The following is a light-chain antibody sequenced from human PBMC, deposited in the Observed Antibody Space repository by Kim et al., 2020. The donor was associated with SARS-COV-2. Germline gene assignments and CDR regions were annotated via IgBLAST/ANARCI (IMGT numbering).Light chain of an antibody. CDR2: EDT. V-gene: IGLV3-1*01. CDR1: KLEEKF. J-gene: IGLJ3*02. Sequence: SVSPGQAASITCSGDKLEEKFASWFQQKPCQSPVLVIYEDTKRPSGIPERVSGSTSGNTATLTISGTQAMDEADYYCQTWDSSTVVFGGGTQLTVL. CDR3: QTWDSSTVV.